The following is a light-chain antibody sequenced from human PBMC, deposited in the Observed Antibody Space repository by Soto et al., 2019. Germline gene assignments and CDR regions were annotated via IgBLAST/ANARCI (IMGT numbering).Light chain of an antibody. V-gene: IGLV2-18*02. J-gene: IGLJ1*01. Sequence: QSVLTQPPSVSGSPGQSVAISCTGTSSDVGNSNGVSWYQQPPGTAPKLMIYDVSNRPSGVPDRFSGSKSVNTASLTISGLQAEDEADYYCSSYTSSSTYVFGTGTKVTVL. CDR1: SSDVGNSNG. CDR3: SSYTSSSTYV. CDR2: DVS.